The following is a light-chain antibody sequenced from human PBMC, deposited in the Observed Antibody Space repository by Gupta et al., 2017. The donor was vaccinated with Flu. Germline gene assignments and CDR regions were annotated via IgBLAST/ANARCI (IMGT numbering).Light chain of an antibody. CDR3: QTWGTGIQGV. Sequence: QLVLTQSPSASASLGASVKLTCTLSSVHSSYAIAWHQQQPEKGPRYLMKLNSDGSHSKGDGIPDRFSGSSSGAERYLTISSLQSEDEADYYCQTWGTGIQGVFGGGTKLTVL. V-gene: IGLV4-69*01. J-gene: IGLJ2*01. CDR1: SVHSSYA. CDR2: LNSDGSH.